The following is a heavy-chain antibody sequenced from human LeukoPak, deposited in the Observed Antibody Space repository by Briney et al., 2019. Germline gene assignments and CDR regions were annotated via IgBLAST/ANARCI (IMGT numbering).Heavy chain of an antibody. CDR3: ARGAWRGYDFWSGQIDY. CDR2: ISSSSSTI. Sequence: GGSLRLSRAASGFTFSSYSMNWVRQAPGKGLEWVSYISSSSSTIYYADSVKGRFTISRDNAKNSLYLQMNSLRAEDTAVYYCARGAWRGYDFWSGQIDYWGQGTLVTVSS. D-gene: IGHD3-3*01. J-gene: IGHJ4*02. V-gene: IGHV3-48*01. CDR1: GFTFSSYS.